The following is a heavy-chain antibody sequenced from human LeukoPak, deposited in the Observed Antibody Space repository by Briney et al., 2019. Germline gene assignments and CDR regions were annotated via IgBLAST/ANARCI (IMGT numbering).Heavy chain of an antibody. Sequence: NPSQTLSLTCTVSGGSISSGSYYWSWIRQPAGKGLEWIGRIYTSGSTNYNPSLKSRVTISVDTSKSQFSLKLSSVTAADTAVYYCAISSWSFTSVDYWGQGTLVTVSS. V-gene: IGHV4-61*02. CDR3: AISSWSFTSVDY. CDR2: IYTSGST. D-gene: IGHD6-13*01. J-gene: IGHJ4*02. CDR1: GGSISSGSYY.